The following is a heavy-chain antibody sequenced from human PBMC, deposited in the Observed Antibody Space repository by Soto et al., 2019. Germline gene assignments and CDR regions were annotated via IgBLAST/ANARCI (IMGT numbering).Heavy chain of an antibody. J-gene: IGHJ5*01. CDR1: VYSFTSDW. D-gene: IGHD2-8*01. Sequence: EVQLVQSGAEVKKPGESLKISCKGSVYSFTSDWIGWVRQMSGKGLEWIGVIYPGDSDTRYSPSFQGQVTISVDKSLTAAQPPWSGLRAPDPAMYYCVRANCTHSVCDPSWFDSWGQGPRLTVSS. V-gene: IGHV5-51*01. CDR2: IYPGDSDT. CDR3: VRANCTHSVCDPSWFDS.